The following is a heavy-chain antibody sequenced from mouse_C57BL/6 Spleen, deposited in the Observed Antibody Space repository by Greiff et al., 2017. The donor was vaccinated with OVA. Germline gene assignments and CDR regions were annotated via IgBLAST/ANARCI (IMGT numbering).Heavy chain of an antibody. D-gene: IGHD3-2*02. V-gene: IGHV3-1*01. J-gene: IGHJ1*03. CDR3: AREASSGSYWYFDV. Sequence: EVMLVESGPGMVKPSQSLSLTCTVTGYSITSGYDWHWIRHFPGNKLEWMGYISYSGSTNYNPSLKSRISITHDTSKNHFFLKLNSVTTEDTATYYWAREASSGSYWYFDVWGTGTTVTVSS. CDR2: ISYSGST. CDR1: GYSITSGYD.